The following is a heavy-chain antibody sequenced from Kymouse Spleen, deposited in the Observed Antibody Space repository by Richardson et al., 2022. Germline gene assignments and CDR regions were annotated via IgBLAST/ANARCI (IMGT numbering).Heavy chain of an antibody. CDR3: ARDTAYGDYHDAFDI. V-gene: IGHV3-33*01. CDR1: GFTFSSYG. Sequence: QVQLVESGGGVVQPGRSLRLSCAASGFTFSSYGMHWVRQAPGKGLEWVAVIWYDGSNKYYADSVKGRFTISRDNSKNTLYLQMNSLRAEDTAVYYCARDTAYGDYHDAFDIWGQGTMVTVSS. D-gene: IGHD4-17*01. CDR2: IWYDGSNK. J-gene: IGHJ3*02.